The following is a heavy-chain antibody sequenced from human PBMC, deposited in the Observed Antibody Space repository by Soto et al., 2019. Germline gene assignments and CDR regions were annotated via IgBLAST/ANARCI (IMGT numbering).Heavy chain of an antibody. J-gene: IGHJ3*02. CDR2: ISSNGGST. D-gene: IGHD2-8*01. V-gene: IGHV3-64D*06. CDR3: VKDNDGQDAFDI. Sequence: GGSLRLSCAASGFTFSSYEMNWVRQAPGKGLEYVSAISSNGGSTYYADSVKGRFTISRDNSKNTLYLQMSSLRAEDTAVYYCVKDNDGQDAFDIWGQGTMVTVS. CDR1: GFTFSSYE.